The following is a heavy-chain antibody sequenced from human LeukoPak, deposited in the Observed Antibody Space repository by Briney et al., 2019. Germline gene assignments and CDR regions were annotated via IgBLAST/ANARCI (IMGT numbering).Heavy chain of an antibody. CDR2: IIPIFGTT. D-gene: IGHD6-13*01. J-gene: IGHJ6*03. V-gene: IGHV1-69*06. Sequence: ASVKVSRKTSGGTFSSYAITWVRQTPGQGLEWMGGIIPIFGTTNYAQKFQDRVTITADKSTSTAYMKLSSLRSEDTAVYYCARVVGLTGYSSNWYSGYYYYMDVWGKGTTVTVSS. CDR3: ARVVGLTGYSSNWYSGYYYYMDV. CDR1: GGTFSSYA.